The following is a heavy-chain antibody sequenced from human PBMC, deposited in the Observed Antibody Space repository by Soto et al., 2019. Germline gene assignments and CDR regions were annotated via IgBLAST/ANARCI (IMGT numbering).Heavy chain of an antibody. V-gene: IGHV1-18*01. D-gene: IGHD3-9*01. J-gene: IGHJ4*02. CDR1: GYTFTSYG. CDR2: ISAYNGNT. Sequence: ASVKVSCKASGYTFTSYGISWVRQAPGQGLEWMGWISAYNGNTNYAQKLQGRVTMTTDTSTSTAYMELRSLRSDDTAVYYCARVVLRYFDWLSNQYFDYWGQGTLVTVSS. CDR3: ARVVLRYFDWLSNQYFDY.